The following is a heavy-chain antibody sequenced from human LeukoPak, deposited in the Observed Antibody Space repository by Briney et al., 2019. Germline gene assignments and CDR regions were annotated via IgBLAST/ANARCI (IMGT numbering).Heavy chain of an antibody. Sequence: GGSLRLSCAASGFTFSSYGMHWVRQAPGKGLEWVAVISYDGSNKYYADSVKGRFTISRDNSKNTLYLQMNSLRAEDTAVYYCAKDGAAAGTVYYYYMDVWGKGTTVTVSS. V-gene: IGHV3-30*18. CDR2: ISYDGSNK. D-gene: IGHD6-13*01. J-gene: IGHJ6*03. CDR3: AKDGAAAGTVYYYYMDV. CDR1: GFTFSSYG.